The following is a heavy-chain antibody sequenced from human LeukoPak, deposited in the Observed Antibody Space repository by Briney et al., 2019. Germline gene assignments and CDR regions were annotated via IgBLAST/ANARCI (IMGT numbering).Heavy chain of an antibody. CDR1: GYTFTSYG. J-gene: IGHJ4*02. Sequence: ASVKVSCKASGYTFTSYGISWVRQAPGQGLEWMGWIEPKSGGTHYGHKFQGRVTMTRDTSMSTAYMELSRVKADDTAVYYCAREMGVVPTAIPTVDSWGQGTLVTVSS. D-gene: IGHD2-2*02. CDR2: IEPKSGGT. V-gene: IGHV1-2*02. CDR3: AREMGVVPTAIPTVDS.